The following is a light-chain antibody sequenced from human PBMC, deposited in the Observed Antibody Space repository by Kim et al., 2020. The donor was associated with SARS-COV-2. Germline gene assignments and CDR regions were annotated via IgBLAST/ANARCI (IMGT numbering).Light chain of an antibody. V-gene: IGKV2-28*01. CDR1: QSLLHSNGYNY. CDR3: MQTLQTPVT. Sequence: EPASISCRSSQSLLHSNGYNYLDRYLQKPGQSPQPLIFLGSNRASGVPDRFSGSGSGTDFTLEISRVEAEDVGVYYCMQTLQTPVTFGQGTKLEI. CDR2: LGS. J-gene: IGKJ2*01.